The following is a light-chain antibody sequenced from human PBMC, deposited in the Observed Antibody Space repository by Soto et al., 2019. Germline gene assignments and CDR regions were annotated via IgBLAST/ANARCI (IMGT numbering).Light chain of an antibody. Sequence: DIQMTQSPSTLSASVGDTVTITCRASQTIGTWLAWYQQKPAKAPKLLIYKASTLESGVPSRFSASGSGTDFTLTITNLRPEDFATYFCQQAYSFPWTFGQGTKVDIK. J-gene: IGKJ1*01. CDR3: QQAYSFPWT. CDR2: KAS. V-gene: IGKV1-5*03. CDR1: QTIGTW.